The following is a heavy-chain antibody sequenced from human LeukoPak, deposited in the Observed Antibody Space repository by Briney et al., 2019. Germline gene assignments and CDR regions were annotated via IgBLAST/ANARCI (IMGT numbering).Heavy chain of an antibody. Sequence: GGSLRLSCAASGFTFSSYSMNWVRQAPGKGLEWVSYISSSSSTIYYADSVKGRLTISRDNAKNSLYLQMNSLRAEDTAVYYCASTIFGVVPPAFDYWGEGTLVTVSS. J-gene: IGHJ4*02. CDR3: ASTIFGVVPPAFDY. D-gene: IGHD3-3*01. CDR1: GFTFSSYS. V-gene: IGHV3-48*01. CDR2: ISSSSSTI.